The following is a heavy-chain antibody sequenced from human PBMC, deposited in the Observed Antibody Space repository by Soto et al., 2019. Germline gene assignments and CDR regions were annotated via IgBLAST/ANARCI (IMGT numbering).Heavy chain of an antibody. J-gene: IGHJ2*01. Sequence: GGSLRLSCAASGFTFSSYSMNWVRQAPGKGLEWVSYISSSSSTIYYADSVKGRFTISRDNAKNSLYLQMNSLRAEDTAVYYCARDGRLGIWYFDLWGRGTLVTVSS. CDR2: ISSSSSTI. V-gene: IGHV3-48*04. D-gene: IGHD7-27*01. CDR1: GFTFSSYS. CDR3: ARDGRLGIWYFDL.